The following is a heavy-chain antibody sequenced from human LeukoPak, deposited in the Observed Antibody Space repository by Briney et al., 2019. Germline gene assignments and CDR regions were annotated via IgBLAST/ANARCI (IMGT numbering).Heavy chain of an antibody. CDR3: AKDFGDYYPEFDY. CDR2: INSAGSST. D-gene: IGHD3-3*01. CDR1: GFTFSSFW. V-gene: IGHV3-74*01. Sequence: GGSLGLSCAASGFTFSSFWLHWVRQAPGKGLVWVSRINSAGSSTSYADSVKGRFTISRDNSKNTLYLQMNSLRAEDTAVYYCAKDFGDYYPEFDYWGQGTLVTVSS. J-gene: IGHJ4*02.